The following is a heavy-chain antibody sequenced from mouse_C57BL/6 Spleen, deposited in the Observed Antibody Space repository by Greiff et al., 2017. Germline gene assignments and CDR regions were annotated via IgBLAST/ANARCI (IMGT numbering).Heavy chain of an antibody. V-gene: IGHV5-17*01. CDR1: GFTFSDYG. D-gene: IGHD1-1*01. CDR2: ISSGSSTI. CDR3: ASYYGSSYNWYFDV. Sequence: DVKLVESGGGLVKPGGSLKLSCAASGFTFSDYGMHWVRQAPEKGLELVAYISSGSSTIYYADTVKGRFTISRDNAKNTLFLQMTSLRSEDTSMYYCASYYGSSYNWYFDVWGTGTTVTVSS. J-gene: IGHJ1*03.